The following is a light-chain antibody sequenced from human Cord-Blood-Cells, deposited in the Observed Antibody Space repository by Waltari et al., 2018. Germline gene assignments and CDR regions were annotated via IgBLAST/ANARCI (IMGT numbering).Light chain of an antibody. Sequence: DIQMTQSPSTLSASVGDRVTITCRASQSISSWLAWYQQKPGKAPKLLIYDSSSLESGVPSRFSGSGSGTEFTLTISSLQPDDFATYYCQQYNSYLTFGQGTKLEIK. V-gene: IGKV1-5*01. J-gene: IGKJ2*01. CDR3: QQYNSYLT. CDR1: QSISSW. CDR2: DSS.